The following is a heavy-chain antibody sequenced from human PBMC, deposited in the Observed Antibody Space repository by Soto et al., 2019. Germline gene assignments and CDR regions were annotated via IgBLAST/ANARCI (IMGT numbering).Heavy chain of an antibody. V-gene: IGHV3-30*14. CDR3: ARSSVHIAAAGRLDL. J-gene: IGHJ5*02. CDR1: GFAFRSHA. Sequence: XGSLRLSCTASGFAFRSHAMQWVRQAPGKGLEWVAVISSDGATKYVADSLKGRFTISRDNFESTMSLQMNNLRPEDTALYYCARSSVHIAAAGRLDLWGPGTLVTVSS. D-gene: IGHD6-13*01. CDR2: ISSDGATK.